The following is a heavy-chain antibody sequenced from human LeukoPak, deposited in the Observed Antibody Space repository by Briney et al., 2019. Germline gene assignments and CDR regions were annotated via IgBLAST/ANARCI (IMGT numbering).Heavy chain of an antibody. CDR1: GFIFSSYA. CDR2: ISYDGSNK. V-gene: IGHV3-30*04. D-gene: IGHD3-22*01. CDR3: ARVDYYDSSGYYFPPDY. Sequence: GGSLRLSCAASGFIFSSYAMHWVRQAPGKGLEWVAVISYDGSNKYYADSVKSRFTISRDNSKNTLYLQMNSLRAEDTAVYYCARVDYYDSSGYYFPPDYWGQGTLVTVSS. J-gene: IGHJ4*02.